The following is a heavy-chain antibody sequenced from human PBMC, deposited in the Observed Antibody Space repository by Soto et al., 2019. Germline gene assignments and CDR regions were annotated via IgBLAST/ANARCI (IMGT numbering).Heavy chain of an antibody. D-gene: IGHD3-22*01. V-gene: IGHV1-3*01. Sequence: ASVKVSCKASGYTFTSYAMHWVRQAPGQRLEWMGWINAGNGNTKYSQKFQGRVTITRDTSASTAYMELSSLRSEDTAVYYCARESNYYDSLNWFDPWGQGTLVTVSS. J-gene: IGHJ5*02. CDR1: GYTFTSYA. CDR3: ARESNYYDSLNWFDP. CDR2: INAGNGNT.